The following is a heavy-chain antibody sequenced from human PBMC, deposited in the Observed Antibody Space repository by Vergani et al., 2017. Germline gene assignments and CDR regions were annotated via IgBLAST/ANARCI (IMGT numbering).Heavy chain of an antibody. D-gene: IGHD6-19*01. Sequence: QVQLQESGPGLVKPSETLSLTCTVSGGSISSYYWTWIRQPPGKGLEWIGNIYYTGSTNYNPSLQSRVTMSVDTSNNQFSLRLSSVNAADTAVYYCARGWVSGWYGELGYWGQGTLVTVSS. CDR1: GGSISSYY. CDR2: IYYTGST. V-gene: IGHV4-59*01. CDR3: ARGWVSGWYGELGY. J-gene: IGHJ4*02.